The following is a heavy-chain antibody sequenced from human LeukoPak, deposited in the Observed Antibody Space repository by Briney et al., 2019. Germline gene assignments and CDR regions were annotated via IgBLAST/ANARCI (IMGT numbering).Heavy chain of an antibody. CDR1: GFTFSSTW. CDR2: IESDGRRT. CDR3: AKEGPYTQARHFQH. J-gene: IGHJ1*01. V-gene: IGHV3-74*03. Sequence: GGSLRLSCAASGFTFSSTWMHWVRQVPGKELVWVARIESDGRRTTYAESVKGRFTISRDNSKNTLYLQMNSLRAEDTAVYYCAKEGPYTQARHFQHWGQGTLVTVSS. D-gene: IGHD3-16*01.